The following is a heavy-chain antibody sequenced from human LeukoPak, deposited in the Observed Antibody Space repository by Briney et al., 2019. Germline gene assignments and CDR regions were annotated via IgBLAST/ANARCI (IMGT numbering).Heavy chain of an antibody. J-gene: IGHJ4*02. Sequence: PSETLSLTCAVSGGSISSSNWWSWVRQPPGKGLEWIGEIYHGGTTNYNPSLKSRVTISVDKSKNQFSLKLNSVTAADTAVYFCARGGKVGTWDYYFDFWGQGTLVTVSS. V-gene: IGHV4-4*02. D-gene: IGHD4-23*01. CDR2: IYHGGTT. CDR1: GGSISSSNW. CDR3: ARGGKVGTWDYYFDF.